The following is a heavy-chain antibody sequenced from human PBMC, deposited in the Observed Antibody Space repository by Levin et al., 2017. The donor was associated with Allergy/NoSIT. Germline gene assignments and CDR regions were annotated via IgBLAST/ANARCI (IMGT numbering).Heavy chain of an antibody. CDR2: IWYDGSNK. Sequence: PGGSLRLSCAASGFTFSSYGMHWVRQAPGKGLEWVAVIWYDGSNKYYADSVKGRFTISRDNSKNTLYLQMNSLRAEDTAVYYCARTETGGPPSYFDYWGQGTLVTVSS. CDR1: GFTFSSYG. CDR3: ARTETGGPPSYFDY. D-gene: IGHD7-27*01. V-gene: IGHV3-33*01. J-gene: IGHJ4*02.